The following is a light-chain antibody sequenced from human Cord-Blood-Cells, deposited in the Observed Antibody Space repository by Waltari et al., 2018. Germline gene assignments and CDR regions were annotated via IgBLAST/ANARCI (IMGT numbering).Light chain of an antibody. CDR3: QQSSNWPPVLYS. CDR2: DAS. Sequence: EIVLTQSPATLSLSPGERATRSCRASRSVSRYLAWYQQEPGQAPRLLIDDASNRATGIPARFSVSGSGTDFSLTISSLVPEEFAVYYCQQSSNWPPVLYSFGQGTKLEIK. J-gene: IGKJ2*03. CDR1: RSVSRY. V-gene: IGKV3-11*01.